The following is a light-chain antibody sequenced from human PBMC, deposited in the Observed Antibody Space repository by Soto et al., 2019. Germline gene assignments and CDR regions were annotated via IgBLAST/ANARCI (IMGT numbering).Light chain of an antibody. CDR3: QQYNSYSYT. J-gene: IGKJ2*01. CDR2: GAS. V-gene: IGKV1-9*01. Sequence: GDRVTITCRASQGIRSYLAWYQQRPGKAPELLIYGASTLRPGGASRFSGSGSGTEFTLTISSLQPEDFATYYCQQYNSYSYTLGQGTKLEIK. CDR1: QGIRSY.